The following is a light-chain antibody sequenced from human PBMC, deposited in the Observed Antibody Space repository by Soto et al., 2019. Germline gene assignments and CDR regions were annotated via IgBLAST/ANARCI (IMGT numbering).Light chain of an antibody. J-gene: IGKJ1*01. CDR3: QQYDTDTWT. CDR1: QSISNW. Sequence: DIRMTQSPSTLSASVGDRVTITCRASQSISNWLAWYQQKPGKAPKLLIYKASSLESGVPSRFSGSGSGTEFTLTISSLQPDDFATYYCQQYDTDTWTFGQGNKVEIK. CDR2: KAS. V-gene: IGKV1-5*03.